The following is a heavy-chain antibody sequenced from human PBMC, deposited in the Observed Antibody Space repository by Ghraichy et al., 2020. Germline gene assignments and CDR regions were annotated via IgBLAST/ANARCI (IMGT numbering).Heavy chain of an antibody. CDR2: INPNSGGT. CDR1: GYTFTGYY. V-gene: IGHV1-2*06. D-gene: IGHD3-10*01. CDR3: ARVAFGSGSYYWSGGMDV. J-gene: IGHJ6*02. Sequence: ASVKVSCKASGYTFTGYYMHWVRQAPGQGLEWMGRINPNSGGTNYAQKFQGRVTMTRDTSISTAYMELSRLRSDDTAVYYCARVAFGSGSYYWSGGMDVWGQGTTVTVSS.